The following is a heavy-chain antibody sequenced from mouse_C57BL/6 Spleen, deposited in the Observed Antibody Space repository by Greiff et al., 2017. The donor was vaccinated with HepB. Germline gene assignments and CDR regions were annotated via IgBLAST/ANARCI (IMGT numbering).Heavy chain of an antibody. Sequence: QVQLKQPGAELVMPGASVKLSCKASGYTFTSYWMHWVKQRPGQGLEWIGEIDPSDSYTNYNQKFKGKSTLTVDKSSSTAYMQLSSLTSEDSAVYYCALITTVVATDYYAMDYWGQGTSVTVSS. D-gene: IGHD1-1*01. V-gene: IGHV1-69*01. CDR2: IDPSDSYT. CDR1: GYTFTSYW. CDR3: ALITTVVATDYYAMDY. J-gene: IGHJ4*01.